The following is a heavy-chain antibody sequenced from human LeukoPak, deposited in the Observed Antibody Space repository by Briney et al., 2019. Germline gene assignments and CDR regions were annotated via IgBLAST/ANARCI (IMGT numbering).Heavy chain of an antibody. J-gene: IGHJ4*02. Sequence: GSLRLSCAASGFTVSSNYMSWVRQAPGKGLEWVSVIYSGGSTYYADSVKGRFTISRDNSKNTLYLQMNSLRAEDTAVHYCARLSLAVIAAAGTGVDYWGQGTLVTVSS. CDR1: GFTVSSNY. CDR2: IYSGGST. CDR3: ARLSLAVIAAAGTGVDY. V-gene: IGHV3-66*01. D-gene: IGHD6-13*01.